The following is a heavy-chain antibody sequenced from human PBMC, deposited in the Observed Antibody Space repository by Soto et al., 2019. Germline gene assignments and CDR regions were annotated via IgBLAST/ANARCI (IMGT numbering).Heavy chain of an antibody. V-gene: IGHV1-18*01. CDR3: AREGSAPYYYYGMDV. Sequence: QVQLEQSGAEVKKPGDSMKVSCKASGYTFTTYGISWVRQAPGQGLEWMGWINGYNGNTDYPQKLQGRVTMTTDTSTSTAYMALRSLRSDETAVYYCAREGSAPYYYYGMDVWGQGTTVTVSS. J-gene: IGHJ6*02. D-gene: IGHD6-19*01. CDR1: GYTFTTYG. CDR2: INGYNGNT.